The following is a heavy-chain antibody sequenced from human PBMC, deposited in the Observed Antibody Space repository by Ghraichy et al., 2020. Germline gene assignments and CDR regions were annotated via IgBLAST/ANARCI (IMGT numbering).Heavy chain of an antibody. CDR2: IWYDGSNK. Sequence: GGSLRLSCAASGFTFSSYGMHWVRQAPGKGLEWVAAIWYDGSNKNYADSVKGRFTISRDTSKSTLYLEMNSLRAEDTAVYYCGRDYGSTSFDFWGLGTLVTVSS. J-gene: IGHJ4*02. CDR1: GFTFSSYG. CDR3: GRDYGSTSFDF. D-gene: IGHD3-10*01. V-gene: IGHV3-33*01.